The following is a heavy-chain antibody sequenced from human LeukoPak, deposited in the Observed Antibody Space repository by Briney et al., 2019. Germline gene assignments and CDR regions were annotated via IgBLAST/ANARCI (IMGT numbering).Heavy chain of an antibody. Sequence: LPGGSLRLSCAASGFTFSSYGMSWVRQAPGKGLEWVSIISGSGGRTYYADSVKGRFTISRDNSKNTLYLQMNSLRAEDTAVYYCAKITRLAVAGLFDYWGQGTLVTVSS. CDR3: AKITRLAVAGLFDY. CDR1: GFTFSSYG. CDR2: ISGSGGRT. D-gene: IGHD6-19*01. V-gene: IGHV3-23*01. J-gene: IGHJ4*02.